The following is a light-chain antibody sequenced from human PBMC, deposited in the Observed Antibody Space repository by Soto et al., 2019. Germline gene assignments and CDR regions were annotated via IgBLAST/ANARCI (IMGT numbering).Light chain of an antibody. CDR3: NSYAGSSAPYV. Sequence: QSALTQPASVSGSPGQSITISCTGTSSDVGGYNYVSWYQQHPGKAPKLMIYDVSNRPSGISNRFSGSKSDNTASLTISGLQAEDEADYYCNSYAGSSAPYVSGTGTKVTVL. CDR2: DVS. V-gene: IGLV2-14*01. J-gene: IGLJ1*01. CDR1: SSDVGGYNY.